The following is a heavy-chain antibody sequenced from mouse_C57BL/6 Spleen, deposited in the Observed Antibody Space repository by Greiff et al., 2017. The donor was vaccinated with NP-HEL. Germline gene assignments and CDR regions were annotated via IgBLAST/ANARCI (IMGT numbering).Heavy chain of an antibody. J-gene: IGHJ1*03. CDR3: ARYYDYDVRNWYFDV. Sequence: VQLQQPGAELVRPGPSVKLSCKASGYTFTSYWMHWVKQRPGQGLEWIGVIDPSDSYTNYNQKFKGKATLTVDTSSSTAYMQLSSLTSEDSAVYYCARYYDYDVRNWYFDVWGTGTTVTVSS. V-gene: IGHV1-59*01. CDR2: IDPSDSYT. D-gene: IGHD2-4*01. CDR1: GYTFTSYW.